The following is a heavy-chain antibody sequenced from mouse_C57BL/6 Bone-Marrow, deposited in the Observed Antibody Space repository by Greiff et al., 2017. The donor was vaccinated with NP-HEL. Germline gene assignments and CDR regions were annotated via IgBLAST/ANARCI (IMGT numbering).Heavy chain of an antibody. V-gene: IGHV5-4*01. Sequence: EVQRVESGGGLVKPGGSLKLSCAASGFTFSSYAMSWVRQTPEKRLEWVATISDGGSYTYYPDNVKGRFTISRDNAKNNLYLQMSHLKSEDTAMYYCARDGLRRDNDWGQGTSVTVSS. J-gene: IGHJ4*01. CDR1: GFTFSSYA. CDR2: ISDGGSYT. D-gene: IGHD2-4*01. CDR3: ARDGLRRDND.